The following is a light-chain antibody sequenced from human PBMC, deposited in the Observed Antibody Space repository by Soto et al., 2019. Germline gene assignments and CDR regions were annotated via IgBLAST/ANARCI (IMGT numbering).Light chain of an antibody. CDR1: SSDVGGYNY. CDR2: DVT. CDR3: SSYASGFTVL. Sequence: QSALTQPRSVAGSPGQSVTISCTGTSSDVGGYNYVSWYQQHPGKAPKLMIYDVTKRPSGVPDRFSGSKSGNTASLTISGLQAEDEADYYCSSYASGFTVLFGGGTKVTVL. J-gene: IGLJ2*01. V-gene: IGLV2-11*01.